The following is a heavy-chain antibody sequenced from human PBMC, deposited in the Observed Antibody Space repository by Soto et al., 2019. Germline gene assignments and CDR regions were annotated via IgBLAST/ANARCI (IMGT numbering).Heavy chain of an antibody. CDR2: ISHDGSNK. Sequence: QVQLVESGGGVVQPGRSLRLSCAASGFSFSSCAMHWVRQAPGKGLEWVAVISHDGSNKYYADSVKGRFTISRDNSINTLYLQMNSLRAEDTAVYYCARVSIAVAGIAYYFDSWGQGPLVTVSS. D-gene: IGHD6-19*01. CDR3: ARVSIAVAGIAYYFDS. J-gene: IGHJ4*02. CDR1: GFSFSSCA. V-gene: IGHV3-30-3*01.